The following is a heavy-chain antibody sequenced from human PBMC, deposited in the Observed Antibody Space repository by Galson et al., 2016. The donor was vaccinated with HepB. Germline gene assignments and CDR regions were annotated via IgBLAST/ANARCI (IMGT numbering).Heavy chain of an antibody. Sequence: SLRLSCAASGFRFSDYNMNWVRQAPGRGLEWVAYISASSGTIYYADSVKGRFTISRDNSKNTLFLRMNSVGVEDTAVYFCAKSGFFGELDKWGQGTGVVVSS. CDR3: AKSGFFGELDK. J-gene: IGHJ4*02. CDR2: ISASSGTI. V-gene: IGHV3-48*01. CDR1: GFRFSDYN. D-gene: IGHD3-10*01.